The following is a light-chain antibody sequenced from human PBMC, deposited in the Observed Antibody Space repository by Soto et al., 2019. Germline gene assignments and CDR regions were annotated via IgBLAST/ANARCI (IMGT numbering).Light chain of an antibody. V-gene: IGLV2-11*01. CDR2: DVT. CDR3: YSHAGSYTYVV. J-gene: IGLJ2*01. CDR1: SNDVGGNKY. Sequence: QSALTQPRSVSGSPGQSVTISCTGTSNDVGGNKYVSWYQQHPGKAPKLIIYDVTKRPSGVPDRFSGSKSGNTASLTISGLQAEDEADYYCYSHAGSYTYVVFGGGTKLTVL.